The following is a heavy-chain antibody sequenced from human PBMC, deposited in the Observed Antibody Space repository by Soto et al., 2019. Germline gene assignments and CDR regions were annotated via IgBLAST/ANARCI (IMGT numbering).Heavy chain of an antibody. CDR1: GFTFSDYY. CDR3: AKTGGRDGYRSFDY. D-gene: IGHD5-12*01. Sequence: PGGSLRLSCAASGFTFSDYYMSWIRQAPGKGLECISYISTSGDTIYYADSVKGRFTISRDTAKNSLYLQMNSLRAEDTAVYYCAKTGGRDGYRSFDYWGQGTLVTVSS. V-gene: IGHV3-11*01. CDR2: ISTSGDTI. J-gene: IGHJ4*02.